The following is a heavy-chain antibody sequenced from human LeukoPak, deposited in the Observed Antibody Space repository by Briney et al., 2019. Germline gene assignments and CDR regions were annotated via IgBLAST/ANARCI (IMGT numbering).Heavy chain of an antibody. CDR3: ARDHRAHSSSYWFDP. J-gene: IGHJ5*02. Sequence: ASVKVSCKASGYTFTGYYMHWVRQAPGQGLEWMGRINPNSGGTNYAQKFQGRVTMTRDTSISTAYMELSRLRSDDTAVYYCARDHRAHSSSYWFDPWGQGTLVTVSS. V-gene: IGHV1-2*06. CDR1: GYTFTGYY. CDR2: INPNSGGT. D-gene: IGHD6-6*01.